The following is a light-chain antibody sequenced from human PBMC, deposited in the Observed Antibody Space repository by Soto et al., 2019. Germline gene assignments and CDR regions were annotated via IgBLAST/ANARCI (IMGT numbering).Light chain of an antibody. Sequence: QSALTQPASVSGAPGQSIAISCTGASNEVGGYNYVSWYQQHPVKAPQLIVYDVTNRPSGVSDRFSGSKSGNTASLTISGLQAEDEADYYCSSYTSSSTPYVFGTGTKVTVL. V-gene: IGLV2-14*01. CDR1: SNEVGGYNY. J-gene: IGLJ1*01. CDR3: SSYTSSSTPYV. CDR2: DVT.